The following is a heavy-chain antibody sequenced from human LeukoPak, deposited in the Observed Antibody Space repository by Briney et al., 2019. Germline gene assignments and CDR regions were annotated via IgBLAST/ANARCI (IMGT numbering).Heavy chain of an antibody. V-gene: IGHV3-21*01. CDR2: ISSSSLYI. CDR1: GFTFSSYS. D-gene: IGHD3-3*01. CDR3: ARVTGDFWSGYYGHYYYYMDV. J-gene: IGHJ6*03. Sequence: GGSLRLSYAASGFTFSSYSMSWVRQAPGKGLEWVSSISSSSLYIYYADSVKGRFTISRDNAKNSLYLQMNSLRAEDTAVYYCARVTGDFWSGYYGHYYYYMDVWGKGTTVTVSS.